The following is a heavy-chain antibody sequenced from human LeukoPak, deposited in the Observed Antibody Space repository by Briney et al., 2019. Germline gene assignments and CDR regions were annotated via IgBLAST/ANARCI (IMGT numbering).Heavy chain of an antibody. CDR1: GITLSNYG. D-gene: IGHD1-26*01. Sequence: GGSLRLSCAVSGITLSNYGMSWVRQAPGKGLEWVSAISGSGGSTYYADSVKGRFTISRDNSKNTLYLQMNSLRAEDTAVYYCARGSEWEPLYYFDYWGQGNLVTVSS. J-gene: IGHJ4*02. CDR2: ISGSGGST. CDR3: ARGSEWEPLYYFDY. V-gene: IGHV3-23*01.